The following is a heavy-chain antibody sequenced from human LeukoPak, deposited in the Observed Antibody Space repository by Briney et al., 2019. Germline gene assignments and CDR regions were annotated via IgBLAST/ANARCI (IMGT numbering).Heavy chain of an antibody. CDR2: ISSNSSYI. CDR1: GFTFSSYS. CDR3: ARDLPYYGRGSTFDY. Sequence: PGRSLRLSCAASGFTFSSYSMNWVRQAPGKGLEWVSSISSNSSYIYYADSVKGRFTISRDNAKNSLYLQMNSLRAEDTAVYYCARDLPYYGRGSTFDYWGQGTLVTVSS. V-gene: IGHV3-21*01. J-gene: IGHJ4*02. D-gene: IGHD3-22*01.